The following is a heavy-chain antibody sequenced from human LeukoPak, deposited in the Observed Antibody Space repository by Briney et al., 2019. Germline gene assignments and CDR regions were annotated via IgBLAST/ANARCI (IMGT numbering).Heavy chain of an antibody. V-gene: IGHV3-20*04. D-gene: IGHD6-13*01. CDR1: GFNFDDYA. CDR2: INWNGDTT. Sequence: GGSLRLSCAASGFNFDDYAMSWVRQAPGKGLEWVSGINWNGDTTTYADSVKGRFTISRDNAKNTLYLQMNSLRAEDTAVYYCASASSHRIAAGGDYWGQGTLVTVSS. CDR3: ASASSHRIAAGGDY. J-gene: IGHJ4*02.